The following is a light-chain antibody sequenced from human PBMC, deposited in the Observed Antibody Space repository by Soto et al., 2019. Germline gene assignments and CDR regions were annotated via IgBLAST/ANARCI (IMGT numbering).Light chain of an antibody. J-gene: IGKJ5*01. CDR2: AAS. Sequence: DIQLTQSPSSVSASVGDRVTITCRASQGISSCLAWYQQKPGNAPKLLIYAASSLQSGVPSRFSGSGSGTDFTLTISSLQPEDFATYYCQQANSFPHTFGQGTRLEIK. V-gene: IGKV1-12*01. CDR1: QGISSC. CDR3: QQANSFPHT.